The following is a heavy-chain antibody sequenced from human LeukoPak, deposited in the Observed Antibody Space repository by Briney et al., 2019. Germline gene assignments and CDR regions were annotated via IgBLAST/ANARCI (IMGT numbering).Heavy chain of an antibody. J-gene: IGHJ4*02. V-gene: IGHV4-30-4*01. CDR1: GGSISSGDYY. CDR2: IYYSGST. D-gene: IGHD2-2*02. CDR3: AREGPYTEAFDY. Sequence: NPSETLSLTCTVSGGSISSGDYYWSWIRQPPGKGLEWIGYIYYSGSTYYNPSLKSRVTISVDTSKNQFSLKLSSVTAADTAVYYCAREGPYTEAFDYWGQGTLVTVSS.